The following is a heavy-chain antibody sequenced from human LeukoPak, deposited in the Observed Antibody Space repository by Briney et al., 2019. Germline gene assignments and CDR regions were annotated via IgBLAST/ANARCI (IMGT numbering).Heavy chain of an antibody. V-gene: IGHV1-18*04. CDR2: ISTNSGNT. CDR1: GYSFTSYW. CDR3: ARDKVHAFDI. J-gene: IGHJ3*02. Sequence: GESLKISCKGSGYSFTSYWIGWVRQMPGKGLEWMGWISTNSGNTNYAQRLQGRVTMTTDTSTSTAYLELRSLRSDDTAVYYCARDKVHAFDIWGQGTMVTVSS.